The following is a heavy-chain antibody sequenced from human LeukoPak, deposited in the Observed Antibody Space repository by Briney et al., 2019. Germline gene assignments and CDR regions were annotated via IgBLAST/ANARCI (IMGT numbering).Heavy chain of an antibody. CDR2: IYYSGST. Sequence: SETLSLTCTVSGGSISSSSYYWGWIRQPPGKGLEWIGYIYYSGSTNYNPSLKSRVTISVDTSKNQFSLKLSSVTAADTAVYYCARDRWDYGDYYYCYMDVWGKGTTVTISS. CDR1: GGSISSSSYY. D-gene: IGHD4-17*01. J-gene: IGHJ6*03. CDR3: ARDRWDYGDYYYCYMDV. V-gene: IGHV4-61*01.